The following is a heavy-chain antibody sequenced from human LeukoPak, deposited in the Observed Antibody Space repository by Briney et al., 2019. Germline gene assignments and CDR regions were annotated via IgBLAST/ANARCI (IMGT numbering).Heavy chain of an antibody. CDR3: ARADTPSSVGYFDY. CDR1: GYTFTGYY. Sequence: ASVKVSCKASGYTFTGYYMHWVRQAPGQGLEWMGWINPNSGGTNYAQKFQGRVTMTRDTSISTAYMELSSLRSEDTAVYYCARADTPSSVGYFDYWGQGTLVTVSS. V-gene: IGHV1-2*02. J-gene: IGHJ4*02. D-gene: IGHD5-18*01. CDR2: INPNSGGT.